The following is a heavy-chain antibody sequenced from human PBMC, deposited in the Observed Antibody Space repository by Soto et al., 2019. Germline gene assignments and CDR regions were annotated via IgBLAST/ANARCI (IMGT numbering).Heavy chain of an antibody. J-gene: IGHJ4*02. CDR2: ISGSGGST. Sequence: GGSLRLSCAASGFTFSSYATSWVRQAPGKGLEWVSAISGSGGSTYYADSVKGRFTISRDNSKNTLYLQMNSLRAEDTAVYYCAKDLITIFGVVPYYFDYWGQGTLVTVSS. V-gene: IGHV3-23*01. D-gene: IGHD3-3*01. CDR3: AKDLITIFGVVPYYFDY. CDR1: GFTFSSYA.